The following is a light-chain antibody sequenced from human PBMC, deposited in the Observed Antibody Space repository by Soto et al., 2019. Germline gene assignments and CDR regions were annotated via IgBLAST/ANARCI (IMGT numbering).Light chain of an antibody. Sequence: QSALTQPASVSGSPGQSITISCTGTSSEVGGYNYVSWYQQHPGKAPKLMIYDVSNRPSGVSNRFSGSKSGNTASLTISGLQAEDEADYYCTSYTRTSSTTYVFGTGTKVTVL. J-gene: IGLJ1*01. CDR3: TSYTRTSSTTYV. V-gene: IGLV2-14*01. CDR1: SSEVGGYNY. CDR2: DVS.